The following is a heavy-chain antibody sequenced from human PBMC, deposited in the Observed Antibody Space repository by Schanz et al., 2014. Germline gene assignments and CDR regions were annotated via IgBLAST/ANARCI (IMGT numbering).Heavy chain of an antibody. J-gene: IGHJ4*02. Sequence: EVHLVESGGGLVQPGGSLRLSCATSGLTFTSAWMSWVRQAPGKGLEWVSAISGGGGTTYYTDSVKGRFTISRDNSKNTLYLQMNSLSAEDTAVYYCAASSGWHPSTDYWGQGTLVTVSA. CDR3: AASSGWHPSTDY. V-gene: IGHV3-23*04. CDR1: GLTFTSAW. CDR2: ISGGGGTT. D-gene: IGHD6-19*01.